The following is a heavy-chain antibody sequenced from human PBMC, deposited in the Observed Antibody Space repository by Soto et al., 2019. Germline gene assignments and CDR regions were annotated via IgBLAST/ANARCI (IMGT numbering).Heavy chain of an antibody. CDR1: GGTFSSCA. Sequence: SVKVSCKASGGTFSSCAISWVRQAPGQGLEWMGGIIPIFGTANYAQKFQGRVTITADESTSTAYMELSSLRSEDTAVYYCARGICSGGSCYHNWFDPWGQGTLVTVSS. V-gene: IGHV1-69*13. CDR3: ARGICSGGSCYHNWFDP. CDR2: IIPIFGTA. D-gene: IGHD2-15*01. J-gene: IGHJ5*02.